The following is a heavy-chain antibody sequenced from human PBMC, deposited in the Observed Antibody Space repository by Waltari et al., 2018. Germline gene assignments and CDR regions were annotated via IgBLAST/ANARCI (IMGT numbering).Heavy chain of an antibody. CDR2: ISSSGDIT. J-gene: IGHJ5*02. Sequence: EVQLVESGGGLVQPGGSLRLSCAASGFPFSTYNFNWVRQAPGRGLQWVSFISSSGDITYYTDSVKGRFTISRDIAKNSLYLQMNSLRVEDTAVYYCAREGSGFDPWGQGTLVTVSS. CDR3: AREGSGFDP. V-gene: IGHV3-48*01. CDR1: GFPFSTYN.